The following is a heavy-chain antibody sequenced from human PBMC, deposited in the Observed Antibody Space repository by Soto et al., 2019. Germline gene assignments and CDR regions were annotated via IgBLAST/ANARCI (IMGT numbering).Heavy chain of an antibody. D-gene: IGHD3-10*01. CDR3: ARPYYGSGNKYYYYMDV. Sequence: SETLSLTCAVYGGSFSGYYWSWIRQPPGKGLEWIGEINHSGSTNYNPSLKSRVTISVDTSKNLFSLKLSSVTAADTAVYYCARPYYGSGNKYYYYMDVWGKGTTVTVSS. J-gene: IGHJ6*03. CDR2: INHSGST. CDR1: GGSFSGYY. V-gene: IGHV4-34*01.